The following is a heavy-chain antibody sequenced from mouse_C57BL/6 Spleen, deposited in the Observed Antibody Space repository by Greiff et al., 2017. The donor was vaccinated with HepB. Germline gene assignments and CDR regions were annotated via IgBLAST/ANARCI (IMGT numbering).Heavy chain of an antibody. CDR2: IWSDGST. J-gene: IGHJ4*01. V-gene: IGHV2-6-1*01. D-gene: IGHD3-1*01. CDR1: GFSLTSYG. CDR3: ARHSGAHYYAMDY. Sequence: VQLQQSGPGLVAPSQSLSITCTVSGFSLTSYGVHWVRQPPGKGLEWLVVIWSDGSTTYNSALKSRLSISKDNSKSQVFLKMNSLQTDDTAMYYCARHSGAHYYAMDYWGQGTPVTVSS.